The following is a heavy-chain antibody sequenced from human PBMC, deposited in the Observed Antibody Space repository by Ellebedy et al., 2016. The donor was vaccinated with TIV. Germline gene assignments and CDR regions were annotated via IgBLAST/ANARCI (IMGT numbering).Heavy chain of an antibody. CDR2: IYSDAAT. Sequence: GESLKISCAASGFTVSSVYVRWVRQAPGHGLEWLSVIYSDAATYYADSVKGRFTISRDNSKNTLYLQMNSLRAEDTAVYYCARGFRFGMDVWGQGTTVTVSS. CDR3: ARGFRFGMDV. D-gene: IGHD3-10*01. CDR1: GFTVSSVY. V-gene: IGHV3-66*01. J-gene: IGHJ6*02.